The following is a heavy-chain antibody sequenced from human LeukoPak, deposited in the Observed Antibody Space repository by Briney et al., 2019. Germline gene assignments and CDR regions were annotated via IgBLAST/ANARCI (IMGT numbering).Heavy chain of an antibody. D-gene: IGHD3-10*01. J-gene: IGHJ4*02. CDR3: AKLWFGESNPIDY. CDR1: GFTFSSYS. CDR2: IYSGGST. Sequence: PGGSLRLSCAASGFTFSSYSMNWVRQAPGKGLEWVSVIYSGGSTYYADSVKGRFTISRDNSKNTLYLQMNSLRAEDTAVYYCAKLWFGESNPIDYWGQGTLVTVSS. V-gene: IGHV3-53*01.